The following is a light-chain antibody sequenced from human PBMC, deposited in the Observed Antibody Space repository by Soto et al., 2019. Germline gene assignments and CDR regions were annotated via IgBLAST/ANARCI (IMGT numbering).Light chain of an antibody. V-gene: IGKV3-20*01. CDR1: QSVTGSH. Sequence: EIVLTQSPGTLSLSPGERATLSCRASQSVTGSHLAWYQQKPAQAPRLLIYDGSNRATGIPDRFSGSGSGTDFTLTISRLEPEDFAVYYCQQYGGSPLVTFGGGTKVEIK. CDR3: QQYGGSPLVT. CDR2: DGS. J-gene: IGKJ4*01.